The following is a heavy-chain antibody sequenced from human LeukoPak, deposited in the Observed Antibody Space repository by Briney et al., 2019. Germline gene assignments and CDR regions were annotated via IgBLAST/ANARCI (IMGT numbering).Heavy chain of an antibody. D-gene: IGHD4-17*01. CDR1: GFSLSTYA. J-gene: IGHJ5*02. V-gene: IGHV3-23*01. Sequence: GGSLRLSCAASGFSLSTYAMSWGRQAPGKGPEWVSAISGAGGRTYYADSVKGRFTISRDNSKNTLYLQMDSMRAEDTAVYYCAKDRADNGDRLRFDPWGQGTLVTVSS. CDR2: ISGAGGRT. CDR3: AKDRADNGDRLRFDP.